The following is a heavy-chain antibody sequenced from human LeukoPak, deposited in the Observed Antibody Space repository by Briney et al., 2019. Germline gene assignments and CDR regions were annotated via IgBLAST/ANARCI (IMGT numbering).Heavy chain of an antibody. Sequence: GESLKISCKGSGYSFTSHWIGWVRQMSGKGLEWMGIIYPGDSDTTYNPSFQGQVTISADKSINTAYLQWSSLRASDTAIYYCARRYFDSHGYYIFDYWGQGTLVTVSS. J-gene: IGHJ4*02. CDR2: IYPGDSDT. V-gene: IGHV5-51*01. CDR3: ARRYFDSHGYYIFDY. CDR1: GYSFTSHW. D-gene: IGHD3-22*01.